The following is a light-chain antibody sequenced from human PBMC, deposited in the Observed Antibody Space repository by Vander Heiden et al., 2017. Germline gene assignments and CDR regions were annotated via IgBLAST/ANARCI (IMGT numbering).Light chain of an antibody. J-gene: IGKJ4*01. Sequence: IHLTQSPSSLSASVGDRVTVTCRASQGISNYVAWYQQKPGRAPNLLIYGASTLQTGVPSRFSGSGYGTDFTLTISSLQLEDFATYYCQQLDSYPRTFGGGTKVEIK. CDR3: QQLDSYPRT. CDR2: GAS. V-gene: IGKV1-9*01. CDR1: QGISNY.